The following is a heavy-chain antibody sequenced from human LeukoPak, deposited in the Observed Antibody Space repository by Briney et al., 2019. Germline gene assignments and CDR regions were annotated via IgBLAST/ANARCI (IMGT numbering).Heavy chain of an antibody. J-gene: IGHJ4*02. V-gene: IGHV3-73*01. CDR3: TRGRYGSGRFDY. Sequence: PGGNLSLYFAPYGLIFSDSTLHWVPPANGKGPEGGGHLGSKRNNYATKYADSVRGRFTITRDDSKNTAYLQMNSLKIEDTAMYYCTRGRYGSGRFDYWGQGTLVTVSS. CDR2: LGSKRNNYAT. CDR1: GLIFSDST. D-gene: IGHD3-10*01.